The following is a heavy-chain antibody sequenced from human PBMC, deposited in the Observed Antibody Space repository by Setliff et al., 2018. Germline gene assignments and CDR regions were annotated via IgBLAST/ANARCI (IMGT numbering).Heavy chain of an antibody. D-gene: IGHD3-10*01. Sequence: SETLSLTCTVSGGSVSSTGHYWGWIRQAPGKGREWIGSVYYSGYTYYKPSLQSRVTMSVDTSKNQFSLKLTSLTAADTAVYYCARVDFTMIQGVIGHWGQGTLVTVSS. CDR1: GGSVSSTGHY. CDR2: VYYSGYT. J-gene: IGHJ1*01. CDR3: ARVDFTMIQGVIGH. V-gene: IGHV4-39*07.